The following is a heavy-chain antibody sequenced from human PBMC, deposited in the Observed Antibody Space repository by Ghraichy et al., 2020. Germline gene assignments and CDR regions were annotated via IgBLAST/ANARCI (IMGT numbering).Heavy chain of an antibody. Sequence: GGSLRLSCAASGFNFDDYAMHWVRQAPGKGLEWVSLISGDGGIIYYAESVKGRFTISRDNRKNSLYLQMNSLRTEDIALYFCVKDISMIVEGDAFDIWGQGTKVTVSS. CDR2: ISGDGGII. J-gene: IGHJ3*02. D-gene: IGHD3-22*01. CDR3: VKDISMIVEGDAFDI. V-gene: IGHV3-43*02. CDR1: GFNFDDYA.